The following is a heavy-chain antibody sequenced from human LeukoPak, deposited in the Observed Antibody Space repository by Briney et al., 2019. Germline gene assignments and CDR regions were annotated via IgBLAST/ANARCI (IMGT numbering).Heavy chain of an antibody. CDR1: GFTFSSYG. V-gene: IGHV3-30*18. J-gene: IGHJ4*02. CDR2: ISYGGSNK. CDR3: AKDYVIAAADPEYYFDY. D-gene: IGHD6-13*01. Sequence: GGSLRLSCAASGFTFSSYGMHWVRQAPGKGLEWVAVISYGGSNKYYADSVKGRFTISRDNSKNTLYLQMNSLRAEDTAVYHCAKDYVIAAADPEYYFDYWGQGTLVTVSS.